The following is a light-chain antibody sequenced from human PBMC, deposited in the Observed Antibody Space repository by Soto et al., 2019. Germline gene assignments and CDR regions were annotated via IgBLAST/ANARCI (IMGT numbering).Light chain of an antibody. Sequence: DIQMTQSPSSLSASVGDRVTITCRASQGISSYLAWYQQKPGKVPKLLIYGASTLHSGVPSWFSGSGSGTDFTLTINSLQPEDVATYYCQRYNSVPNTFGPGTKVDIK. V-gene: IGKV1-27*01. CDR1: QGISSY. CDR2: GAS. CDR3: QRYNSVPNT. J-gene: IGKJ3*01.